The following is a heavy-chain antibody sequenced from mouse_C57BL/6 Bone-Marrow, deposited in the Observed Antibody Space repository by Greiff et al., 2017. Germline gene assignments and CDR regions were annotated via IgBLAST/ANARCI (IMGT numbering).Heavy chain of an antibody. CDR2: ISSGGDYL. D-gene: IGHD1-1*01. CDR1: GFTFSSYA. V-gene: IGHV5-9-1*02. CDR3: TRDHYYGSSYRYFDV. Sequence: EVKLVESGEGLVKPGGSLKLSCAASGFTFSSYAMSWVRQTPEKRLEWVAYISSGGDYLYYADTVKGRFTISRDNARNTLYLQMSSLKSEDTAMYYCTRDHYYGSSYRYFDVWGTGTTVTVSS. J-gene: IGHJ1*03.